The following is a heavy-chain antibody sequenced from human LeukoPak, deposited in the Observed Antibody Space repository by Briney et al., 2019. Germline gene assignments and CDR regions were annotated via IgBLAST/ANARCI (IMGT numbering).Heavy chain of an antibody. CDR2: INPNSGGT. V-gene: IGHV1-2*02. Sequence: ASVKVSCKASGYTFTGYYMHWVRQAPGQGLEWMGWINPNSGGTNYAQKFQGRVTMTRDTSISTAYMGLSRLRSDDTAVYYCARLRTAVPDSGENWFDPWGQGTLVTVSS. CDR1: GYTFTGYY. CDR3: ARLRTAVPDSGENWFDP. J-gene: IGHJ5*02. D-gene: IGHD3-10*01.